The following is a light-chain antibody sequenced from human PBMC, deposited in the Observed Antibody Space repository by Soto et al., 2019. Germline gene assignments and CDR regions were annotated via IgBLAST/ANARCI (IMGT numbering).Light chain of an antibody. V-gene: IGKV1-5*01. Sequence: DIQMTQSPSTLSASVGDRVTITCRASHNIYSWLAWYQQKPGKAPNLLIYDASSLESGVPSRFSGSGSGTEFTLTISSLQPDDFATYYCQQYNSYRGTFGQGTKVDIK. CDR1: HNIYSW. CDR2: DAS. CDR3: QQYNSYRGT. J-gene: IGKJ1*01.